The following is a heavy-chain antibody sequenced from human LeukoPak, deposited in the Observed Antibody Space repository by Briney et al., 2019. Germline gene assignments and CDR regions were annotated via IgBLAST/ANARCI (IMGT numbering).Heavy chain of an antibody. D-gene: IGHD6-19*01. Sequence: GGSLRLSCAASGFTFSSYALHWVRQAPGKGLEWLAVISYDGRQKFYADSVKGRFTISRDDSKDTLFLQMNSLRTEDTALYYRATEQWQLPLDYWGQGTLVTVSS. V-gene: IGHV3-30*04. CDR2: ISYDGRQK. CDR3: ATEQWQLPLDY. J-gene: IGHJ4*02. CDR1: GFTFSSYA.